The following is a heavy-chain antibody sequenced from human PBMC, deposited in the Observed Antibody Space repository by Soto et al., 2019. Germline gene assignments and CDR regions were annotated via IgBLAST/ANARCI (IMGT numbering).Heavy chain of an antibody. CDR2: IYYSGST. Sequence: PSETLSLTCPVSGGSISSYYWSWIRQPPGKGLEWIGYIYYSGSTNYNPSLKSRVTISVDTSKNQFSLELSSVTAADTAVYYCARADYYDSSGYYSRYNWFDPWGQGTLVTVSS. CDR3: ARADYYDSSGYYSRYNWFDP. CDR1: GGSISSYY. J-gene: IGHJ5*02. D-gene: IGHD3-22*01. V-gene: IGHV4-59*01.